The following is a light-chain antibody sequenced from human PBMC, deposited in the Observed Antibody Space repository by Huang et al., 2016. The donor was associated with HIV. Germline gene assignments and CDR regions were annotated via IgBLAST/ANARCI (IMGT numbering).Light chain of an antibody. J-gene: IGKJ4*01. V-gene: IGKV1-16*02. CDR1: RNMRNC. CDR2: ASS. Sequence: INCVSIRNMRNCLARCQQKPGKAPTSLSYASSSLQSGVPSKCSGSGAGPEFTITISSLQPEDFATYYCQQYNSYPLFGGGTKVEIK. CDR3: QQYNSYPL.